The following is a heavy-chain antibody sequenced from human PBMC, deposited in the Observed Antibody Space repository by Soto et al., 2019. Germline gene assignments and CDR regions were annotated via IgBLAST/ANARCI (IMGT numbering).Heavy chain of an antibody. CDR1: GFTFSSYA. Sequence: PGGSLRLSCAASGFTFSSYAMSWVRQAPGKGLEWVSGISGSGGSTYYADSVRGRFTISRDNSKNTLYVQMNSLRADDTAVYYCAKEGSGSFHTIDYWGQGTLVTVYS. D-gene: IGHD1-26*01. CDR3: AKEGSGSFHTIDY. J-gene: IGHJ4*02. V-gene: IGHV3-23*01. CDR2: ISGSGGST.